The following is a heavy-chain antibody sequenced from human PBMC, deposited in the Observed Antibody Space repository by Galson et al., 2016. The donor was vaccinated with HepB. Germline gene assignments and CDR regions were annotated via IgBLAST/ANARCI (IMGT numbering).Heavy chain of an antibody. J-gene: IGHJ4*02. V-gene: IGHV1-18*01. CDR3: ATDVGGTGPFDY. CDR2: ISTYNGNT. D-gene: IGHD2-15*01. Sequence: SCKASGYIFTSYGISWVRRAPGQGLEWMGWISTYNGNTNSAEHLQGRVIMTTDTSTSTVYMELRSLRSDDTAVYYCATDVGGTGPFDYWGQGTLVTVSS. CDR1: GYIFTSYG.